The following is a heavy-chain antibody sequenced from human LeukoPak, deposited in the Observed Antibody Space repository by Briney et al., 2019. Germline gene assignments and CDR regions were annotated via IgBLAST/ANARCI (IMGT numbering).Heavy chain of an antibody. CDR2: IYPGDSDT. Sequence: GESLKISCKGSGYSFTSYLIGWVRQMPGKGLEWMGIIYPGDSDTRYSPSFQGQVTISADKSISTAYLQWSSLKASDAAMYYCARNSGSYFLHFDYWGQGTLVTASS. D-gene: IGHD1-26*01. J-gene: IGHJ4*02. CDR1: GYSFTSYL. CDR3: ARNSGSYFLHFDY. V-gene: IGHV5-51*01.